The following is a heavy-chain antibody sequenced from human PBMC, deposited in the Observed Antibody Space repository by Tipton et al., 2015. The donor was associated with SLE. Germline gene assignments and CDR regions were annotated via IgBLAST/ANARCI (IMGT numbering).Heavy chain of an antibody. Sequence: SLRLSCVASGFTFRSNWMHWVRQAPGEGLEWVAQIDNDGSLMTYAESVKGRFTISRDNARNTLYLQMNSPRDEDTAVYYCARDCCFGGSFGSWGQGTLVTVSS. CDR3: ARDCCFGGSFGS. D-gene: IGHD3-9*01. V-gene: IGHV3-74*03. CDR2: IDNDGSLM. J-gene: IGHJ5*02. CDR1: GFTFRSNW.